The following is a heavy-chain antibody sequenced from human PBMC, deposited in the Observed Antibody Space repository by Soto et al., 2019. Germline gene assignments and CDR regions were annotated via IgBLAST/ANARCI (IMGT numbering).Heavy chain of an antibody. CDR2: ISMSSSII. CDR3: ARGGSSRPFDV. V-gene: IGHV3-11*01. D-gene: IGHD6-13*01. J-gene: IGHJ2*01. Sequence: PGGSLRLSCAASGFTFSDYYLSWIRQAPGKGLEWLSYISMSSSIIKYADSVKGRFTISRDNAKKSLYLQMNSLNGEDTAVYYCARGGSSRPFDVWGRGTLVTVSS. CDR1: GFTFSDYY.